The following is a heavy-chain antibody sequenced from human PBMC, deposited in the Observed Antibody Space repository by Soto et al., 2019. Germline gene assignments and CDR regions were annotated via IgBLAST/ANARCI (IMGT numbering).Heavy chain of an antibody. CDR1: GTTFRTFA. V-gene: IGHV1-69*12. Sequence: QVRLLRPGLKGRKMGPWWRVPAKASGTTFRTFAMGGCDRALGKGLEWMGGIILPFGTPNYAQKFQGRVTISADESMTTVYMELRGLRSGDTAVYYCVRGPDYEGYFDYWGQGTLVTVSS. CDR2: IILPFGTP. J-gene: IGHJ4*02. CDR3: VRGPDYEGYFDY. D-gene: IGHD3-22*01.